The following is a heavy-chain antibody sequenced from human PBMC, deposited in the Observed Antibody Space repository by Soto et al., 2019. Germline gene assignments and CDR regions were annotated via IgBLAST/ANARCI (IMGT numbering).Heavy chain of an antibody. Sequence: QVQLVESGGGVVQPGRSLRLSCAASGFTFSSYAMHWVRQAPGKGLEWVAVISYDGSNKYYADSVKGRFTISRDNSKNTLYLQMNSLRAEDTAVYYCERYPSSSCYEVGRFAYWCQGTLGTVSS. D-gene: IGHD6-13*01. V-gene: IGHV3-30-3*01. J-gene: IGHJ4*02. CDR3: ERYPSSSCYEVGRFAY. CDR1: GFTFSSYA. CDR2: ISYDGSNK.